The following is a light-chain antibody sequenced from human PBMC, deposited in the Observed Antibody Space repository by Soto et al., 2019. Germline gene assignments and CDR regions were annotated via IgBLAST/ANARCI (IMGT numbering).Light chain of an antibody. J-gene: IGKJ5*01. CDR1: QTVSSSY. CDR3: QQYGSSPIT. V-gene: IGKV3-20*01. CDR2: GAS. Sequence: EIVLTQSPGTLSLSPGERATLSCRASQTVSSSYLAWYQQKPGQAPRLLIYGASNRATGIPDRFGGSGSGADFTLTISRLEPEDFAVYYCQQYGSSPITFGQGTRLEIK.